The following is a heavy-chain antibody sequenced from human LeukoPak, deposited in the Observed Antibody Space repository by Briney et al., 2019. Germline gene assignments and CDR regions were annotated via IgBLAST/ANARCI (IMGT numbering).Heavy chain of an antibody. V-gene: IGHV4-61*08. Sequence: SDTLSLTCAVSGDSINISGRSWSWIRQPPGKGLEWIGYIYYSGSTNYNPSLKSRVTISVDTSKNQFSLKLSSVTAADTAVYYCARGVDYWGQGTLVTVSS. CDR1: GDSINISGRS. CDR2: IYYSGST. CDR3: ARGVDY. J-gene: IGHJ4*02.